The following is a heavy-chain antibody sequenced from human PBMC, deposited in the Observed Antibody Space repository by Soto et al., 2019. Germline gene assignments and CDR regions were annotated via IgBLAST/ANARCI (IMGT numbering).Heavy chain of an antibody. D-gene: IGHD2-15*01. CDR1: GFTFSSYW. J-gene: IGHJ4*02. Sequence: GGSLRLSCAASGFTFSSYWMHWVRQAPGKGLVWVSRINSDGSTTNYADSVKGRFTISRDNAKNTLYLQMSSLRAEDTAVYYCSVVLVAAKRNALGNWGQGTLVTVSS. V-gene: IGHV3-74*01. CDR3: SVVLVAAKRNALGN. CDR2: INSDGSTT.